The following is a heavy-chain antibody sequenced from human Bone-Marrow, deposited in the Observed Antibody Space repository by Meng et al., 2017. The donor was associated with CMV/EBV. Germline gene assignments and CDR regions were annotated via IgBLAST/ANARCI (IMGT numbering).Heavy chain of an antibody. CDR2: IYYSGST. D-gene: IGHD6-19*01. Sequence: SETLSLTRTVSGGSISSSSYYWGWIRQPPGKGLEWIGSIYYSGSTYYNPSLKSRVTISVDTSKNQFSLKLSSVTAADTAVYYCARHASGWYYYYYGMDVWGQGTTVTVSS. J-gene: IGHJ6*02. CDR3: ARHASGWYYYYYGMDV. CDR1: GGSISSSSYY. V-gene: IGHV4-39*01.